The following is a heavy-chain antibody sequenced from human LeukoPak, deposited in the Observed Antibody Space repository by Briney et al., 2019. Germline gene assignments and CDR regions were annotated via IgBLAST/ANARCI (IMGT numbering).Heavy chain of an antibody. CDR2: IYYSGST. CDR1: GGSISSSTYY. D-gene: IGHD3-10*01. V-gene: IGHV4-39*07. J-gene: IGHJ4*02. CDR3: ARTPDKYYYGSGSYLGY. Sequence: PSGTLSLTCAVSGGSISSSTYYWGWIRQPPGKGLEWIGTIYYSGSTYYNPSLKSRVTISVDTSKNKFSLKVSSVTAADTAVYYCARTPDKYYYGSGSYLGYWGQGTLVTVSS.